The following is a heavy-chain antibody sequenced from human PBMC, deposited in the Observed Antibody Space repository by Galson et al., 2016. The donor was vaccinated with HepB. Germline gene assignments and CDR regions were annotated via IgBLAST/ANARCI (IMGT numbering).Heavy chain of an antibody. D-gene: IGHD5-18*01. J-gene: IGHJ4*02. Sequence: SLRLSCAASGFTFRNYNMDWVRQAPGKGLDWVASIRSNSNNIYYADSVRGRFTISRDNAKNSLYLRMSSLRAEDTAVYYCVREGGFSNGWFDYWGQGTLVTVSS. V-gene: IGHV3-21*01. CDR2: IRSNSNNI. CDR3: VREGGFSNGWFDY. CDR1: GFTFRNYN.